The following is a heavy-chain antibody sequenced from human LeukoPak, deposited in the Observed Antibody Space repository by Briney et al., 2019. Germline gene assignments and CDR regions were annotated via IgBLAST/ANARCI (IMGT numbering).Heavy chain of an antibody. CDR3: ARINFGDDY. J-gene: IGHJ4*02. Sequence: PGGSLRLSCAASGFTVSNNYINWVRQAPGKGLEWVSLIYGSGSADYADSVKGRFTISRDNSMNTVYLRMNSLRAEDTAVYYCARINFGDDYWGQGTLVTVSS. D-gene: IGHD4-17*01. V-gene: IGHV3-66*01. CDR1: GFTVSNNY. CDR2: IYGSGSA.